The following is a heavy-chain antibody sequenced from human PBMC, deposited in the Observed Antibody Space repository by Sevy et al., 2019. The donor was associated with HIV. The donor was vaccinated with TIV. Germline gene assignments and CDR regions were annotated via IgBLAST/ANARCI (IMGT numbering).Heavy chain of an antibody. CDR3: ATVGLRYFSGSSSYQGDWFDP. J-gene: IGHJ5*02. D-gene: IGHD2-15*01. V-gene: IGHV1-24*01. CDR2: FDPQDVKT. Sequence: ASVKVSCKVSGYTLTKLSIDWVRQAPGKALEWMGEFDPQDVKTISSQRFQGRLTMTVDISTDTAYMELSSLTSEDTAVYYCATVGLRYFSGSSSYQGDWFDPWGQGTLVTVSS. CDR1: GYTLTKLS.